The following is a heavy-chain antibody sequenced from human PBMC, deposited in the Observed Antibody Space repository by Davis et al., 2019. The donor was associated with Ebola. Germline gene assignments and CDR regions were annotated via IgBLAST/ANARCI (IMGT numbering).Heavy chain of an antibody. CDR1: GFTFSSYA. D-gene: IGHD6-19*01. CDR3: ARPYSSGWSQNFDY. V-gene: IGHV3-30-3*01. J-gene: IGHJ4*02. CDR2: ISYDGSNK. Sequence: GESLKISCAASGFTFSSYAMHWVRQAPGKGLEWVAVISYDGSNKYYADSVKGRFTISRDNSKNTLYLQMNSLRAEDTAVYYCARPYSSGWSQNFDYWGQGTLVTVSS.